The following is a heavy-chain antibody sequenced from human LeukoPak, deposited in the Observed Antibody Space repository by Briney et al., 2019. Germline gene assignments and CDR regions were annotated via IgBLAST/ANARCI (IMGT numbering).Heavy chain of an antibody. CDR2: ITYDGGNE. CDR1: GFIFKDYN. Sequence: GGSLRLSCAASGFIFKDYNMHWVRQAPGKGLEWVAVITYDGGNEYYTDSVKGRFTISRDNSKSTLYLQMNSLRTEDTAVYCCAKVRWDNSGWYYLDSWGQGTLVTVSS. CDR3: AKVRWDNSGWYYLDS. V-gene: IGHV3-30*18. J-gene: IGHJ4*02. D-gene: IGHD6-19*01.